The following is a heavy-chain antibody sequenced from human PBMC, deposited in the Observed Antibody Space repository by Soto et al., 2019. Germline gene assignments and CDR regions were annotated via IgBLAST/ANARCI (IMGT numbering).Heavy chain of an antibody. CDR1: GFTFSSFA. Sequence: GGSLRLSCAASGFTFSSFAMHWVRQAPGKGLEWVAIIWYDGSNKYYADSVKGRFSTSRDNSKNTVSLQMNSLRAEDTAVYYCVRGGGASAGSFDYWGQGTLVTVSS. V-gene: IGHV3-33*01. D-gene: IGHD1-26*01. CDR2: IWYDGSNK. J-gene: IGHJ4*02. CDR3: VRGGGASAGSFDY.